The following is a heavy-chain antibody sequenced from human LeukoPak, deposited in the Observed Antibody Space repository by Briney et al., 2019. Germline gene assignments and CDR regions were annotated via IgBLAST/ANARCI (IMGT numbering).Heavy chain of an antibody. J-gene: IGHJ4*02. D-gene: IGHD4-17*01. Sequence: KSSETLSLTCTVSGGSVSRNGYYWAWIRQPPGKGLEWIASSDYSGYKTYNPSLKSRVTVSVDTSKNQFFLKLTSVTDADTAVYYCAKDFGDFRTDYWGQGTLVTVSS. CDR3: AKDFGDFRTDY. V-gene: IGHV4-39*01. CDR1: GGSVSRNGYY. CDR2: SDYSGYK.